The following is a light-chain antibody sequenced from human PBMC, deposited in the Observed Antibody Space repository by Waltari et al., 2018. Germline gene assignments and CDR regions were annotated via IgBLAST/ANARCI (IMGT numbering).Light chain of an antibody. V-gene: IGKV2-30*02. CDR3: MQGTHWPPWT. CDR2: KVS. CDR1: QSLVHSDGKTY. Sequence: DVVMTQSPLSLPVTLGQPASISCKSSQSLVHSDGKTYLNWFQQRPGQSPRRLIYKVSNRDVGVPDRFSGSGSGTDFTLKISRVEAEDVGVYYCMQGTHWPPWTFGQGTKVEIK. J-gene: IGKJ1*01.